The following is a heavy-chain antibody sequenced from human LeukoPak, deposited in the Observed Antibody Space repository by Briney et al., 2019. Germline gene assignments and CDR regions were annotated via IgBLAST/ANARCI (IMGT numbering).Heavy chain of an antibody. CDR2: ISSSGSTI. CDR3: AELGITMIGGV. J-gene: IGHJ6*04. CDR1: GFTFSSYG. Sequence: GGSLRLSCAASGFTFSSYGMSWVRQAPGKGLEWVSYISSSGSTIYYADSVKGRFTTSRDNAKNSLYLQMNSLRAEDTAVYYCAELGITMIGGVWGKGTTVTISS. D-gene: IGHD3-10*02. V-gene: IGHV3-48*04.